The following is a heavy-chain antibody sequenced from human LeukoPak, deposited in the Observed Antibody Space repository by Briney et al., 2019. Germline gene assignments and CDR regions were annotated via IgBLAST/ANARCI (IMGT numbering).Heavy chain of an antibody. V-gene: IGHV3-30*02. D-gene: IGHD4-23*01. J-gene: IGHJ6*03. CDR1: GFTFSSYG. CDR2: IRYDGSNK. Sequence: RGSLRLSCAASGFTFSSYGMHWARQAPGKGLEWVAFIRYDGSNKYYADSVKGRFTISRDNSKNTLYLQMNSLRAEDTAVYYCAKGGGYYYYYMDVWGKGTTVTVSS. CDR3: AKGGGYYYYYMDV.